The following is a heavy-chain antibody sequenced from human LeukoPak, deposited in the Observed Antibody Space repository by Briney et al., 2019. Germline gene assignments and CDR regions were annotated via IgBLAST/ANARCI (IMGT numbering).Heavy chain of an antibody. Sequence: GGSLRLSCAASGFTFSSYWMHWVRQAPGKGLVWVSRINSDGSSTSYADSVKGRFTISRDNAKNTLYLQMNSLRAEDTVVYYCARFEYYYESTDWGQGTLVTVSS. J-gene: IGHJ4*02. CDR3: ARFEYYYESTD. V-gene: IGHV3-74*01. D-gene: IGHD3-22*01. CDR2: INSDGSST. CDR1: GFTFSSYW.